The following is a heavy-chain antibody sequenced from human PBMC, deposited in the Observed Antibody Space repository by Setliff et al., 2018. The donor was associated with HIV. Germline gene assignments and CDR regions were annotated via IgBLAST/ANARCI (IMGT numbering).Heavy chain of an antibody. CDR3: AYRRGGWELRV. Sequence: ASVKVSCKASGYSPGNYGIAWVRQARGQGLEWLGWISVNTGDVFYAQTFQGRVTMTADASTGTVHMDLRGLTFDGSAIYFCAYRRGGWELRVWGQGTSVTVSS. V-gene: IGHV1-18*01. D-gene: IGHD1-26*01. CDR2: ISVNTGDV. J-gene: IGHJ4*02. CDR1: GYSPGNYG.